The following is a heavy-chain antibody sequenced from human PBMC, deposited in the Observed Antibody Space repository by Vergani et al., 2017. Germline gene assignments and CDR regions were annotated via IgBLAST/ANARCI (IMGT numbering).Heavy chain of an antibody. J-gene: IGHJ1*01. CDR1: GFTFSSYA. D-gene: IGHD4-17*01. CDR3: ANQHGDYGEPEYFQH. CDR2: IYSGGSST. Sequence: EVQLLESGGGLVQPGGSLRLSYAASGFTFSSYAMSWVRQAPGKGLEWVSVIYSGGSSTYYADSVKGRFTISRDNSKNTLYLQMNSLRAEDTAVYYCANQHGDYGEPEYFQHWGQGTLVTVSS. V-gene: IGHV3-23*03.